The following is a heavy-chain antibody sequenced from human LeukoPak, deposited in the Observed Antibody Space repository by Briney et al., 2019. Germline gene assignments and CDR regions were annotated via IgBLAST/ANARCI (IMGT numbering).Heavy chain of an antibody. V-gene: IGHV4-61*02. CDR2: IYASGST. Sequence: SETLSLTCTVSGDSFSSGTYYWTWIRQPAGKGLEWIGRIYASGSTDYNPSLKSRVTILLDTSKNQFSLNLRSVTAADTAVYYWAEASCGGDCFSRHYFGVDVWGQGTTVTVSS. J-gene: IGHJ6*02. CDR1: GDSFSSGTYY. D-gene: IGHD2-21*01. CDR3: AEASCGGDCFSRHYFGVDV.